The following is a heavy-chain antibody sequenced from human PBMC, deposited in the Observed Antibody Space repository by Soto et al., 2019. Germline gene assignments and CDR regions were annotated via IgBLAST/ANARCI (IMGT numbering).Heavy chain of an antibody. J-gene: IGHJ6*02. Sequence: QVQLQEWGPGLVKPSETLSLTCTVSGGSVSSVSYYWSWIRQPPGKGLEWIGYIYYSGSTNYNPSLKSRVTISVDTSKNQFSLKLSSVTAADTAVYYCARDGRELMYGMDVWGQGTTVTVSS. D-gene: IGHD1-26*01. CDR2: IYYSGST. V-gene: IGHV4-61*01. CDR3: ARDGRELMYGMDV. CDR1: GGSVSSVSYY.